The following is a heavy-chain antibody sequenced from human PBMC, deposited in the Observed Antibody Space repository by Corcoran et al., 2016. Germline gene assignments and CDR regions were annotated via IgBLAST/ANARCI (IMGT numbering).Heavy chain of an antibody. V-gene: IGHV4-39*07. CDR1: GGSISSSSYY. CDR2: IYYSGST. J-gene: IGHJ5*02. D-gene: IGHD4-17*01. Sequence: QLQLQESGPGLVKPSETLSLTCTVSGGSISSSSYYWGWIRQPPGKGLEWIGSIYYSGSTYYNPSLKSRVTISVDTSKNQFSLKLSSVTAADTAVYYCARDKRYGYYDWFDPSGQGTLVTVSS. CDR3: ARDKRYGYYDWFDP.